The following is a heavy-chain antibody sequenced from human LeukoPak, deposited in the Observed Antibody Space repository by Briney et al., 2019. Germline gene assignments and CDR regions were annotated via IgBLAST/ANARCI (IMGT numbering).Heavy chain of an antibody. D-gene: IGHD2-2*01. CDR1: GGSFSGYY. CDR2: INHSGST. CDR3: ARGPPQVVPAAQFDP. Sequence: PSETLSLTCAVYGGSFSGYYWSWIRQPPGKGLEWIGEINHSGSTNYNPSLKSRVTISVDTSKNQFSLKLSSVTAADTAVYYCARGPPQVVPAAQFDPWGQGTLVTVSS. J-gene: IGHJ5*02. V-gene: IGHV4-34*01.